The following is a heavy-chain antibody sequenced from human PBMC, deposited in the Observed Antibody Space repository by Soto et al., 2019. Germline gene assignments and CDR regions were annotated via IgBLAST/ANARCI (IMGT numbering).Heavy chain of an antibody. V-gene: IGHV3-72*01. J-gene: IGHJ4*02. Sequence: EVQLVESGGGLVQPGGSLRLSCSASGFTFSDHYMDWVRQAPGKGLEWVGRIRKKAYSYTTEYAASVKDRFTISKDDSRSSVYLQITSLKFENTAVYYCTASWGDRGYFDNWGQGSLVTVSS. CDR2: IRKKAYSYTT. CDR3: TASWGDRGYFDN. D-gene: IGHD3-10*01. CDR1: GFTFSDHY.